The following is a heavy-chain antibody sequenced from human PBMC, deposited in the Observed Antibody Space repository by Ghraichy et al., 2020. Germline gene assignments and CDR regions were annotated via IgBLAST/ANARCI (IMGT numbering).Heavy chain of an antibody. V-gene: IGHV3-53*01. J-gene: IGHJ4*01. CDR2: IYAGGNT. Sequence: GGSLRLSCAASGFTVSSNYMSWVRQAPGKGLEWVSLIYAGGNTYYADSVKGRFTISRDHSKNTLFLQMNSLRVEETAVYYCARAHIDYWGHGTRVTVSS. CDR1: GFTVSSNY. CDR3: ARAHIDY.